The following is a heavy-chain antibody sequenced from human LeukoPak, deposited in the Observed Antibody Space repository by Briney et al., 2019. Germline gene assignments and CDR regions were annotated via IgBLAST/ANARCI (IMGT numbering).Heavy chain of an antibody. CDR2: ISFTGREK. V-gene: IGHV3-30*18. D-gene: IGHD2/OR15-2a*01. J-gene: IGHJ4*02. CDR3: AKDLSVRKGCFDY. Sequence: PGRSLRLSCAASGFTFSSYAIHWVRQAPGKGLEWVAVISFTGREKYYADSVKGRFTISRDNSMNTLYVQMSSLRAEDTAVYYCAKDLSVRKGCFDYWGQGTLVTVSS. CDR1: GFTFSSYA.